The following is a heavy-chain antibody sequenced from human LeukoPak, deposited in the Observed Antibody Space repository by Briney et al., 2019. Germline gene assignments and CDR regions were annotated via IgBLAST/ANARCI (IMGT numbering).Heavy chain of an antibody. J-gene: IGHJ4*02. CDR2: ITISSDTI. CDR1: GFTFSSHS. Sequence: GGSLRLSCAASGFTFSSHSMNWVRQTPGKGPEWISIITISSDTIHYADSVKGRFTISRDNAKNSLFLQMDSLRAEDTAVYYCAKSHSRGWGPFDYWGQGTLITVSS. D-gene: IGHD6-19*01. CDR3: AKSHSRGWGPFDY. V-gene: IGHV3-48*01.